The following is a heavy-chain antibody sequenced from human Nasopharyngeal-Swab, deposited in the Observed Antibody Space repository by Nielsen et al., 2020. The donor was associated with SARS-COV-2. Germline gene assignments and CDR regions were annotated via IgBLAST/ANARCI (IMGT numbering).Heavy chain of an antibody. J-gene: IGHJ4*02. CDR1: GGSISSYY. CDR2: ISYSGST. D-gene: IGHD2-2*01. Sequence: SETLSLTCTVSGGSISSYYWTWIRQPPGKGLECIGYISYSGSTNYNPSLKSRVTISVDKSKNQFSLKLSSVTAADTAVYYCTRRTLSSSGCYFDYWGQGTLVTVSS. V-gene: IGHV4-59*08. CDR3: TRRTLSSSGCYFDY.